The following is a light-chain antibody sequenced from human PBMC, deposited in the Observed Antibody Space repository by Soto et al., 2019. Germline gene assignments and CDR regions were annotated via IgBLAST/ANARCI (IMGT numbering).Light chain of an antibody. V-gene: IGKV1-27*01. CDR3: QKYNSAPPT. J-gene: IGKJ4*01. CDR2: ATS. Sequence: DVQMTQSPSSLSASVGDRVTITCRASQGIAPYLAWFQQKPGKVPRLLIYATSTLQSGVPSRFSGSGSGTNFTLTISSLQPEDVATYYWQKYNSAPPTFGGGTKVEIK. CDR1: QGIAPY.